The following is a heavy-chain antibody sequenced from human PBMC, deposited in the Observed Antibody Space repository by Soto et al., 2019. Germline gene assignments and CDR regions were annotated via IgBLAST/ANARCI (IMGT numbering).Heavy chain of an antibody. CDR3: ARRYSSVWYTFDY. J-gene: IGHJ4*02. V-gene: IGHV5-51*01. CDR1: GYSFTNYW. D-gene: IGHD6-19*01. Sequence: PGESLKISCKGSGYSFTNYWIGWVRQMPGKGLEWMGIIYPGDSDTRYSPSFQGQVTISADKSISTAYLQWSSLKASDTAMYYCARRYSSVWYTFDYWGQGTLVTVSS. CDR2: IYPGDSDT.